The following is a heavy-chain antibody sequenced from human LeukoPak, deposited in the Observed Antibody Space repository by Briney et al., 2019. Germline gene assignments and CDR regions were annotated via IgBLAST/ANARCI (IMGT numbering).Heavy chain of an antibody. CDR1: GFTFSSCG. CDR3: AKNPPYYYDSSGSALDY. J-gene: IGHJ4*02. D-gene: IGHD3-22*01. Sequence: GGSLRLSCAASGFTFSSCGMHWVRQAPGKGLEWVTFIRYDETNEYYADSVKGRFTISRDNSKNTLYLQMNSLRAEDTAVYYCAKNPPYYYDSSGSALDYWGQGTLVTVSS. CDR2: IRYDETNE. V-gene: IGHV3-30*02.